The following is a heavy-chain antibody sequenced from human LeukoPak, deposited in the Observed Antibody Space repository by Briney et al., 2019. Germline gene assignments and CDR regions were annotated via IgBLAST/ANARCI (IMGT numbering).Heavy chain of an antibody. CDR2: INHSGST. Sequence: SETLSLTCTVSGGSISSYYWSWIRQPPGKGLEWIGEINHSGSTNYNPSLKSRVTISVDTSKNQFSLKLSSVTAADTAVYYCARGLAPLNWFDPWGQGTLVTVSS. CDR1: GGSISSYY. CDR3: ARGLAPLNWFDP. V-gene: IGHV4-34*01. J-gene: IGHJ5*02.